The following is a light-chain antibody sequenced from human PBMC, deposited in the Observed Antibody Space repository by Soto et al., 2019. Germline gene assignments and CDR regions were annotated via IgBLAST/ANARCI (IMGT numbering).Light chain of an antibody. V-gene: IGKV2-28*01. J-gene: IGKJ5*01. CDR2: LAS. CDR1: QSLLHTNAYHY. CDR3: MQPLDLPVT. Sequence: ETLLTQLLLSLSVTPGEPASISCRSSQSLLHTNAYHYLDWYLQKPGQSPQLLIYLASYRASGVPDRFSGSGSGTEFTLRISRVEAEDVGVYYCMQPLDLPVTFGQGTRLEIK.